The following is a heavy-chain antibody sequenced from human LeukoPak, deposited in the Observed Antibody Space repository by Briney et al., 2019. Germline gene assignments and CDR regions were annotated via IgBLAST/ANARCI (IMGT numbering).Heavy chain of an antibody. V-gene: IGHV1-2*02. D-gene: IGHD4-11*01. CDR1: GYTLTGYY. J-gene: IGHJ4*02. CDR3: ARAHMTTVTLGDY. Sequence: ASVKVSCKASGYTLTGYYIHWVRQAPGQGLEWMGWINPNSGVTNYAQKFQGRVTLTRDTSISTAYMEVSRLRYDDTAVYYCARAHMTTVTLGDYWGQGTLVTVSS. CDR2: INPNSGVT.